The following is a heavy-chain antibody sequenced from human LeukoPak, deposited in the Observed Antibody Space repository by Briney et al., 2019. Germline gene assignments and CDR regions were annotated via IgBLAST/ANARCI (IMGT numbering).Heavy chain of an antibody. CDR2: ISAYNGNT. CDR3: ARDERYCSSTSCSSLGYFQH. J-gene: IGHJ1*01. D-gene: IGHD2-2*01. CDR1: GYTFTSYG. V-gene: IGHV1-18*01. Sequence: ASVKVSCKASGYTFTSYGISWVRQAPGQGLEWMGWISAYNGNTNYAQKLQGRVTMTTDTSTSTAYMELRSLRSDDTAVYYCARDERYCSSTSCSSLGYFQHWGQGTLVTVSS.